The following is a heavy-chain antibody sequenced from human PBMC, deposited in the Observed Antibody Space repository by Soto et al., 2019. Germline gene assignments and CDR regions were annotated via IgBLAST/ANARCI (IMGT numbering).Heavy chain of an antibody. Sequence: SETLSLTCAVYGGSFSGYYWSWIRQPPGKGLEWIGEINHSGSTNYNPSLKSRVTISVDTSKNQFSLKLSSVTAADTAVYYCARGRDDVVVPAAMGVDYWGQRTLDTGSS. V-gene: IGHV4-34*01. J-gene: IGHJ4*02. CDR1: GGSFSGYY. CDR3: ARGRDDVVVPAAMGVDY. CDR2: INHSGST. D-gene: IGHD2-2*01.